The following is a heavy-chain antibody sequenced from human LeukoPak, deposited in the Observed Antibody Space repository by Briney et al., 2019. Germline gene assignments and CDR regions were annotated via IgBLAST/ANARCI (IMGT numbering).Heavy chain of an antibody. V-gene: IGHV1-69*06. CDR3: ATVELRYFDWLPIDY. CDR2: IIPIFGTA. Sequence: SVKVSCKASGGTFSSYAISWVRQAPGQGLEWMGGIIPIFGTANYAQKFQGRVTIIADKSTSTAYMELSSLRSEDAAVYYCATVELRYFDWLPIDYWGQGTLVTVSS. J-gene: IGHJ4*02. D-gene: IGHD3-9*01. CDR1: GGTFSSYA.